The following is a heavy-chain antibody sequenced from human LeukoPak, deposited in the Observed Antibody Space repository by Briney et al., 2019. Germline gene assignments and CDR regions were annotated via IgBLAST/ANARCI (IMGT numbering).Heavy chain of an antibody. D-gene: IGHD1-26*01. J-gene: IGHJ3*02. CDR2: IYSGGST. V-gene: IGHV3-66*01. CDR1: GFTGSYSY. CDR3: ARVGWEWDAFDI. Sequence: GSLRLSCAASGFTGSYSYMDLGRQAPGKGLEWVSVIYSGGSTYYADSVKGRFTISRDNSKNTLYLQMNSLRAEDTAVYYCARVGWEWDAFDIWGQGTMVTVSS.